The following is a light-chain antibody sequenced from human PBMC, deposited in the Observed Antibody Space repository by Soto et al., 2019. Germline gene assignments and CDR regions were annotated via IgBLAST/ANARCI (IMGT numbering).Light chain of an antibody. CDR3: QAYFTSDTWT. Sequence: EIVMMQSPATRSVSPGERVTLSCRASQSVSTRLAWYQQKPGQAPRLLINDAAHRAAGVTARFSGSGSGTDFTLTISRLEPEEFAVYYCQAYFTSDTWTFGRGTKVDIK. CDR2: DAA. CDR1: QSVSTR. V-gene: IGKV3D-15*02. J-gene: IGKJ1*01.